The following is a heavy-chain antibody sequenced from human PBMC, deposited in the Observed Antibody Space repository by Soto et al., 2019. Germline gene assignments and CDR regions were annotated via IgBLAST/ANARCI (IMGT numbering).Heavy chain of an antibody. CDR3: ARDRGYTYGFDY. J-gene: IGHJ4*02. V-gene: IGHV3-48*02. D-gene: IGHD5-18*01. CDR1: GLTFTSYS. Sequence: EVQLVESGGGLVQPGGSLRLSCAASGLTFTSYSMNWVRQAPGKGLEWASFISSSSSTIYYTDSVKGRFTISRDNAKNSLYLQMNSLRDEDTAVYYCARDRGYTYGFDYWGQGTLVTVSS. CDR2: ISSSSSTI.